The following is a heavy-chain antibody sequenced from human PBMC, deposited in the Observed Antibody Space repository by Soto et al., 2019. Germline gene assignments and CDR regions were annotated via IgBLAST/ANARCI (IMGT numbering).Heavy chain of an antibody. CDR1: GYSIRSGYF. D-gene: IGHD6-6*01. CDR2: MYHSVIT. J-gene: IGHJ6*02. Sequence: SETLSPTCAVPGYSIRSGYFWGWIRQPPGKGLEWIGSMYHSVITYYTLSLKSRVTISVDTSKNQLSLKLSSSTAADTAVYYCARSMYSTSAQLYYRMDVWGQGTTVTVSS. CDR3: ARSMYSTSAQLYYRMDV. V-gene: IGHV4-38-2*01.